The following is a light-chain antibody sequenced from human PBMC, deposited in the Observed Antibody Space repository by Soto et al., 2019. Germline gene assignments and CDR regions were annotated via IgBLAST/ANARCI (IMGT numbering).Light chain of an antibody. CDR3: SKRDDWLLA. V-gene: IGKV3-11*01. CDR2: DKS. J-gene: IGKJ4*01. CDR1: QSVSSY. Sequence: EIVLTQSPATLSLSPGERATLSCRASQSVSSYLAWYQQKPGQAPRLLIYDKSNRVTGIPARFSGSGSGTVIIRTISSLAREYLEVYFCSKRDDWLLAFAGWSKVEIK.